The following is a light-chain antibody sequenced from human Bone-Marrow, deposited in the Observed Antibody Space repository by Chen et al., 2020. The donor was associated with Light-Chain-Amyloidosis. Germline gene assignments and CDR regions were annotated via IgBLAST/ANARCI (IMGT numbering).Light chain of an antibody. Sequence: VLTQSPGTLSLSARQRATLSCSGSQSVSSRYVAWYQQKPAHAPRLLIYGASSRAAGIPARFSDSESGTDFTLAISSLEPEDFAVYYCQQRSTWPLTFGGGTKVEIK. J-gene: IGKJ4*01. CDR2: GAS. CDR1: QSVSSRY. CDR3: QQRSTWPLT. V-gene: IGKV3D-20*02.